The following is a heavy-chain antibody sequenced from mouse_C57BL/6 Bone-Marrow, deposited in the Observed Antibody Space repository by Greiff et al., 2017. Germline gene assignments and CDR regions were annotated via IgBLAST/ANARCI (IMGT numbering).Heavy chain of an antibody. CDR3: ARHGDYAMDY. CDR1: GFTFSSYT. Sequence: EVKLVESGGGLVKPGGSLKLSCAASGFTFSSYTMSWVRQTPEKRLEWVATISGGGGNTYYPDSVKGRFTISRDNAKNTLYLQMSSLRSEDTAVYYCARHGDYAMDYWGQGTSVTVSS. J-gene: IGHJ4*01. CDR2: ISGGGGNT. V-gene: IGHV5-9*04.